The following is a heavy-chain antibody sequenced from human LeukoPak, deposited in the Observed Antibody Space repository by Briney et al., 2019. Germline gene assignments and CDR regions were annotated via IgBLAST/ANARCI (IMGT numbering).Heavy chain of an antibody. CDR1: GGSISSGSYY. D-gene: IGHD6-13*01. CDR3: ARAAAGTPPFDS. V-gene: IGHV4-61*02. CDR2: IYTSGST. J-gene: IGHJ4*02. Sequence: PSETLSLTCTVSGGSISSGSYYWSWIRQPAGKGLEWIGRIYTSGSTNYNPSLKSRVTISVDTSKNQFSLKLSSVTAADTAVYYCARAAAGTPPFDSWGQGSLVTVSS.